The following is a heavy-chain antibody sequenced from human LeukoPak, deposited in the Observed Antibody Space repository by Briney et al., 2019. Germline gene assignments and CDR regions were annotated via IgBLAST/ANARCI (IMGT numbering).Heavy chain of an antibody. V-gene: IGHV3-48*04. J-gene: IGHJ4*02. CDR3: ARDTVDIVAVYYFDY. CDR2: ISSSGSTI. CDR1: GFTFSSYS. Sequence: GGSLRLSCAASGFTFSSYSMNWVRQAPGKGLEWVSYISSSGSTIYYADSVKGRFTISRDNAKNSLYLQMNSLRAEDTAVYYCARDTVDIVAVYYFDYWGQGTLVTVSS. D-gene: IGHD5-12*01.